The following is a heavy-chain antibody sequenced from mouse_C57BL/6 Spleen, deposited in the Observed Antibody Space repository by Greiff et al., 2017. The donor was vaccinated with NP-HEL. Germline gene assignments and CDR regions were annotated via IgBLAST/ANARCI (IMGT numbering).Heavy chain of an antibody. CDR1: GYTFTSYW. V-gene: IGHV1-59*01. CDR2: IDPSDSYT. J-gene: IGHJ4*01. D-gene: IGHD1-1*01. Sequence: QVQLKQPGAELVRPGTSVKLSCKASGYTFTSYWMHWVKQRPGQGLEWIGVIDPSDSYTNYNQNFKGKATLTVDTSSSTAYMQLSSLTSEDSAVYYCAPITTGMDYWGQGTSVTVSS. CDR3: APITTGMDY.